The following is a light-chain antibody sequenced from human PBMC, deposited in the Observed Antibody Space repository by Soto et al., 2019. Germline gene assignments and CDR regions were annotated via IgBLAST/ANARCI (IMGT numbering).Light chain of an antibody. V-gene: IGLV2-8*01. Sequence: QSALTQPPSASGSPGQSVTISCTGTSNDVGGYVYVSWYQQYPGKAPKLMIYEVNKRASGVPDRFSGSKSGNTASLTVSGLQAEDEADYYCSSYAGTNIDVVFGGGTKLT. CDR3: SSYAGTNIDVV. CDR2: EVN. CDR1: SNDVGGYVY. J-gene: IGLJ2*01.